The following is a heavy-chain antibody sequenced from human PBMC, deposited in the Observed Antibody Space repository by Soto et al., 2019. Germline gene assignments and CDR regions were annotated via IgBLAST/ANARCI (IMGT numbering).Heavy chain of an antibody. J-gene: IGHJ4*02. CDR1: GFTFSSYG. CDR2: IWYDGSNK. Sequence: QVQLVESGGGVVQPGRSLRLSCAASGFTFSSYGMHWVRQAPGKGLEWVAGIWYDGSNKYYVDSVKGRFTISRDNSKNPLYLQMNSLRAEDTAVYYCAREPPYPSSCSRTSCYGDYFDYWGQGTLVTVSS. V-gene: IGHV3-33*01. D-gene: IGHD2-2*01. CDR3: AREPPYPSSCSRTSCYGDYFDY.